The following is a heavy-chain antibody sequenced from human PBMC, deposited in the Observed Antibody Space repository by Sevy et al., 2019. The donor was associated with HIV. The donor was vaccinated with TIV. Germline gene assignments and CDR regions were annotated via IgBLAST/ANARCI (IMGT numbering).Heavy chain of an antibody. D-gene: IGHD2-15*01. V-gene: IGHV1-18*01. Sequence: ASVKVSCKASGYTFTSYRITWVRQAPGQVLEWMGWVSAHNGDTNYAQKLQGRVTMTTDTSTSTAYMELRTLRSDDTAVYYCARAYCSGGSCYSLAYWGQGTLVTVSS. CDR2: VSAHNGDT. J-gene: IGHJ4*02. CDR3: ARAYCSGGSCYSLAY. CDR1: GYTFTSYR.